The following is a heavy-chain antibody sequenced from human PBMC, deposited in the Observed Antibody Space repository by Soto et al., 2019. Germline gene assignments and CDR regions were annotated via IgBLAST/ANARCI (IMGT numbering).Heavy chain of an antibody. CDR3: ARLHLRNLVVAATRRRAYFDY. CDR1: GGSISSSSYY. J-gene: IGHJ4*02. Sequence: SETLSLTCTVSGGSISSSSYYWGWIRQPPGKGLEWIGSIYYSGSTYYNPSLKSRVTISVDTSKNQFSLKLSSVTAADTAVYYCARLHLRNLVVAATRRRAYFDYWGQGTLVTVSS. CDR2: IYYSGST. D-gene: IGHD2-15*01. V-gene: IGHV4-39*01.